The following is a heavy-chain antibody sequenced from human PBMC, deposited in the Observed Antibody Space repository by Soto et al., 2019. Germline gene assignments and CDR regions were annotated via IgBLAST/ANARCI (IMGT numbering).Heavy chain of an antibody. Sequence: QVQLVQSGVEVKKPGASVKVSCKASGYTFTSYAISWVRQAPGQGLEWMGWISAYNGNTNYAQKFRGRVTMTTDASTSTAYMGLRSLRYDDTAMYYCARDFTGWPPDGVDYWGQGTQVTVSS. CDR1: GYTFTSYA. CDR2: ISAYNGNT. D-gene: IGHD3-16*01. J-gene: IGHJ4*02. CDR3: ARDFTGWPPDGVDY. V-gene: IGHV1-18*01.